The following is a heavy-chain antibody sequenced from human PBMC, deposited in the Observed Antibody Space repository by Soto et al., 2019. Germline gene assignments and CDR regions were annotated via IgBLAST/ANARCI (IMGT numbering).Heavy chain of an antibody. Sequence: ASVKVSCKTSGYTFRSQGITWVRQAPGQGLEWMGCIRVYNGKTYYEESLQGRVTMTTDTSTSTAYMELRNLRSDVTAVYYCATSIYSTSWFGHYNMDVWGQGTTVPVYS. CDR2: IRVYNGKT. D-gene: IGHD2-2*01. J-gene: IGHJ6*03. V-gene: IGHV1-18*01. CDR3: ATSIYSTSWFGHYNMDV. CDR1: GYTFRSQG.